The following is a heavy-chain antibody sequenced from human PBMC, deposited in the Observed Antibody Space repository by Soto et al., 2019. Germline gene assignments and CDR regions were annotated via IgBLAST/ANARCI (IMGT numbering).Heavy chain of an antibody. J-gene: IGHJ5*02. CDR3: ARNGMEWTNWFDP. CDR2: IKQDGSEK. V-gene: IGHV3-7*01. D-gene: IGHD3-3*01. Sequence: GGSLRLSCAASGFTFSSYWMSWVRQAPGKGLEWVANIKQDGSEKYYVDSVKGRFTISRDNAKNSLYLQMNSLRVEDTAVYYCARNGMEWTNWFDPWGQGTLVTVSS. CDR1: GFTFSSYW.